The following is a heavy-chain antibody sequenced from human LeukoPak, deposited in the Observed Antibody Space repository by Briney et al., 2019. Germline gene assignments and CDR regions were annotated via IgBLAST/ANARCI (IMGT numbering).Heavy chain of an antibody. CDR2: ISAYNGNT. J-gene: IGHJ6*03. Sequence: GASVKVSCKAPGYTFTSYGISWVRQAPGQGLEWMGWISAYNGNTNYAQKLQGRVTMTTDTSTSTAYMELRSLRSDDTAVYYCARVGAYDFWSGLYYYYYMDVWGKGTTVTVSS. CDR1: GYTFTSYG. D-gene: IGHD3-3*01. V-gene: IGHV1-18*01. CDR3: ARVGAYDFWSGLYYYYYMDV.